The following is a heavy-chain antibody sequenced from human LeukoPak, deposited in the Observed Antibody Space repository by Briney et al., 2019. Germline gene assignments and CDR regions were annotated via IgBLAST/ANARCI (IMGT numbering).Heavy chain of an antibody. CDR2: ISSSSSYP. J-gene: IGHJ4*02. D-gene: IGHD4-17*01. CDR3: ARDGYGDYLFDY. CDR1: GFTFSNYA. V-gene: IGHV3-21*05. Sequence: GGSLRLSCAASGFTFSNYAMNWARHAPGEGRECVLYISSSSSYPHYADDVKGRFTISRDNAKNLLYLQMNSMRAEDTAVYYCARDGYGDYLFDYWGQGTLVTVSS.